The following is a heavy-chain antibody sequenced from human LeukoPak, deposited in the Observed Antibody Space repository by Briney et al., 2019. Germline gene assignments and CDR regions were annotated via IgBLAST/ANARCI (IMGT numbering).Heavy chain of an antibody. Sequence: SETLSLTCTVSGGSISSYYWSWIRQPPGKGLEWIGYIYYSGSTNYNPSLKSRVTISVDTSKNQFSLKLSSVTAADTAVYYCAREVITMVRGVMTDYFDYWGQGTLVTVSS. CDR2: IYYSGST. D-gene: IGHD3-10*01. CDR3: AREVITMVRGVMTDYFDY. J-gene: IGHJ4*02. CDR1: GGSISSYY. V-gene: IGHV4-59*01.